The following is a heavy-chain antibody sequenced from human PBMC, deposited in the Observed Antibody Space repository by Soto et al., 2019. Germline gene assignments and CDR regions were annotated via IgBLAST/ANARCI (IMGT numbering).Heavy chain of an antibody. D-gene: IGHD6-13*01. CDR3: AKASTVSWGVFDY. J-gene: IGHJ4*02. CDR2: LRGNSRNI. V-gene: IGHV3-23*01. CDR1: GFTFSSYA. Sequence: EVQLLESGGGLVQPGGSLRLSCAASGFTFSSYAMTWVRLAPGRGLEWVSALRGNSRNIFLADSVKGRFTISRDNSKNTLYLQINSLRAEDTARYYCAKASTVSWGVFDYWGQGALITVSS.